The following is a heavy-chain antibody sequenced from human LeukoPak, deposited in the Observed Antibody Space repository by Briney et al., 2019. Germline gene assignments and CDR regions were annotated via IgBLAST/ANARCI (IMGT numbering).Heavy chain of an antibody. CDR2: ISYDGSNK. CDR3: ASQTARGGEFF. J-gene: IGHJ4*02. V-gene: IGHV3-30-3*01. Sequence: GGSLRLSCAASGFTFSSYAMHWVRQAPGKGLEWVAVISYDGSNKYYADSVKGRFTISRDNSKNTLYLQMNSLRAEDTAVYYCASQTARGGEFFWGQGTLVTVPS. CDR1: GFTFSSYA. D-gene: IGHD2-21*01.